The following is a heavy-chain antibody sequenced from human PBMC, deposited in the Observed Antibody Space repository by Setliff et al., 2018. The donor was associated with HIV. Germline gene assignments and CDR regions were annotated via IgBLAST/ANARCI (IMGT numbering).Heavy chain of an antibody. CDR1: GYSFSSYW. CDR2: LYPADSNI. D-gene: IGHD2-2*01. Sequence: PGESLKISCKGSGYSFSSYWIGWVRQMPGKGLEFMGLLYPADSNIRYSPSFQGHVTISADKSISTAYLQWSSLKASDTAMYYCARRRGDIVVVPEDYWGQGTLVTVSS. V-gene: IGHV5-51*01. J-gene: IGHJ4*02. CDR3: ARRRGDIVVVPEDY.